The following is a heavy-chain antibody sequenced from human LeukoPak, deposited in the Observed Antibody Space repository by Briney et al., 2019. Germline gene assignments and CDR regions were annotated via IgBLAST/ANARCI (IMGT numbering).Heavy chain of an antibody. D-gene: IGHD6-6*01. V-gene: IGHV3-20*04. CDR2: INWNGGST. CDR1: GFKFDDYG. J-gene: IGHJ4*02. Sequence: PGGSLRLSCTASGFKFDDYGMTWVRQAPGKGLEWVSGINWNGGSTGYADSVKGRFTISRDNAKNSLYLQMNSLRAEDTALYYCAREGDFSAGSIAAFAFDHWGQGTLVTVSS. CDR3: AREGDFSAGSIAAFAFDH.